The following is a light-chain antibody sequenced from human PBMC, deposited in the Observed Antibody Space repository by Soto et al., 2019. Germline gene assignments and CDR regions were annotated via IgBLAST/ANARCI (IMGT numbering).Light chain of an antibody. J-gene: IGKJ5*01. CDR1: QSISSW. V-gene: IGKV1-5*03. CDR2: KAS. CDR3: QQLFDPPIT. Sequence: DIQVTQSPSTLSASVGDRVTFTCRASQSISSWLAWYQQKPGKAPKLLIYKASSLESGVPSSFSATVSGTEFSLTITSLQPEDLATYYCQQLFDPPITFGQGTRREIK.